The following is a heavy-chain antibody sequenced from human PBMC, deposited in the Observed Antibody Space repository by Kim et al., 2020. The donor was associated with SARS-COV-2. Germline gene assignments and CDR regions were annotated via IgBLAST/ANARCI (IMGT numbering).Heavy chain of an antibody. J-gene: IGHJ5*02. D-gene: IGHD6-19*01. CDR3: VRDASGWFEN. Sequence: GGSLRLSCAASGFIFNNYWMHWVRQVPGKGLVWVSHINNDGSDTNYADSVKGRFTISRDNAKSTLYLQMNSLRAEDTAVFFCVRDASGWFENWGQGTLVTVSS. CDR2: INNDGSDT. V-gene: IGHV3-74*01. CDR1: GFIFNNYW.